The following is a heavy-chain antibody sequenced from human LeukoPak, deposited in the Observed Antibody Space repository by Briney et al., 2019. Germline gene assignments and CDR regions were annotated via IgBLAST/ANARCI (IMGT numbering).Heavy chain of an antibody. J-gene: IGHJ3*02. CDR1: GYRFNAYG. D-gene: IGHD4-17*01. V-gene: IGHV1-18*01. CDR3: ARVFDFGDNGDDAFDT. Sequence: ASVKVSCKTSGYRFNAYGISWVRQAPGQGLEWMGWISGYNGNTNYGEKVQGRLTMTLDTSTTTVYMELSGLRSDDTAVYYCARVFDFGDNGDDAFDTWGQGTLVTVSS. CDR2: ISGYNGNT.